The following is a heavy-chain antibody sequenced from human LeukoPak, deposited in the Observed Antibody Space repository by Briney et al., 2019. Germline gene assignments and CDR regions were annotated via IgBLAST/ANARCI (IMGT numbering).Heavy chain of an antibody. CDR3: ARGRIMYYYDSSGSFDY. V-gene: IGHV3-21*01. Sequence: GGSLRLSCAASGFTFSDYWMSWVRQAPGKGLEWVSSISSSSSYIYYADSVKGRFTISRDNAKNSLYLQMNSLRAEDTAVYYCARGRIMYYYDSSGSFDYWGQGTLVTVSS. J-gene: IGHJ4*02. CDR2: ISSSSSYI. CDR1: GFTFSDYW. D-gene: IGHD3-22*01.